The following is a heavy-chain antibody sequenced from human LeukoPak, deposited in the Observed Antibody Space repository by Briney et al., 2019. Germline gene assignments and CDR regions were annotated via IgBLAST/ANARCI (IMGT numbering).Heavy chain of an antibody. CDR1: GFAFGRYA. CDR3: ASRPYDNSGYYYV. Sequence: GGSLRLSCAASGFAFGRYAMHWVRQPPGKGLEWVAVISFDKTTKDYGDSVKGRFTISRDNSENKVYLQMNNVRVDDTAVYYCASRPYDNSGYYYVWGQGTLVTVSS. V-gene: IGHV3-33*01. D-gene: IGHD3-22*01. J-gene: IGHJ4*02. CDR2: ISFDKTTK.